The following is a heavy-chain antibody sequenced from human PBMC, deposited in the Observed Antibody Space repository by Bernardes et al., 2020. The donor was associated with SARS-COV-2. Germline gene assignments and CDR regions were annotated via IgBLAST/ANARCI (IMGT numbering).Heavy chain of an antibody. CDR2: FDPEDGET. J-gene: IGHJ5*02. D-gene: IGHD6-13*01. V-gene: IGHV1-24*01. CDR3: ATCRYSSSWYHGWFDP. CDR1: GYTLTELS. Sequence: ASVKVSCKVSGYTLTELSMHWVRQAPGKGLEWMGGFDPEDGETIYAQKFQGRVTMTEDTSTDTAYMELSSLRSEDTAVYYCATCRYSSSWYHGWFDPWGQGTLVTVSS.